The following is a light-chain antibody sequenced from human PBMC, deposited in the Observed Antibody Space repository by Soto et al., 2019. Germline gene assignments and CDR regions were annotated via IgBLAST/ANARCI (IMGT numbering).Light chain of an antibody. J-gene: IGKJ3*01. CDR1: QSVSSSY. V-gene: IGKV3-20*01. Sequence: EIVLTQSPGTLSLSPGERATLSCRASQSVSSSYLAWYQQKPGQAPRLLIYGASSRATGIPGRFSGSGSGTDFTLTISRLEAEDFAVYYCQQYCSSPRFTFGPGTKVDIK. CDR2: GAS. CDR3: QQYCSSPRFT.